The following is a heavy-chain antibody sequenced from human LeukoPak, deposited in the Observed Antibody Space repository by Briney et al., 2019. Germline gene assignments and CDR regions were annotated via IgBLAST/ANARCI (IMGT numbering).Heavy chain of an antibody. Sequence: ASVKVSCKASGYAFTSYGISWVRQAPGQGLEWMGWISAYNGNTNYAQKLQGRVTMTTDTSTSTAYMELRSLRSDDTAVYYCARTLGDYVWGGYRLRRFDPWGQGTLVTVSS. J-gene: IGHJ5*02. CDR1: GYAFTSYG. CDR3: ARTLGDYVWGGYRLRRFDP. CDR2: ISAYNGNT. D-gene: IGHD3-16*02. V-gene: IGHV1-18*01.